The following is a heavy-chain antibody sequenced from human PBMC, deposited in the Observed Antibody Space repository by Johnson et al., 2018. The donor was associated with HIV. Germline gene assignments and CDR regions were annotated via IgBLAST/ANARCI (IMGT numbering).Heavy chain of an antibody. D-gene: IGHD1-1*01. J-gene: IGHJ3*01. CDR3: ARERVIQYGSEDKNFYV. CDR1: GFTFEDYG. CDR2: INWNGGST. Sequence: VQLVESGGGVVRPGGSLRLSCAASGFTFEDYGMTWVRQAPGKGLEWVSGINWNGGSTGYVDSVKGRFTISRDNSKNTLYLQVNSLKTEDTAVYYCARERVIQYGSEDKNFYVWGRGTMVTVSS. V-gene: IGHV3-20*04.